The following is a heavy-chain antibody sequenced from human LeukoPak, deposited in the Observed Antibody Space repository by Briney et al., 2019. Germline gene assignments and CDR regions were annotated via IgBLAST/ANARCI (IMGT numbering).Heavy chain of an antibody. CDR1: GYSISSGYY. D-gene: IGHD3-22*01. V-gene: IGHV4-38-2*02. CDR3: ARGSGYYGEDFEC. J-gene: IGHJ4*02. CDR2: IYYSGST. Sequence: SETLSLTCTVSGYSISSGYYWGWIRQPPGKGLEWIGSIYYSGSTYYNPSLKSRVTISVDTSKNQFSLKLSSVTAADTAVYYCARGSGYYGEDFECWGQGTLVTVSS.